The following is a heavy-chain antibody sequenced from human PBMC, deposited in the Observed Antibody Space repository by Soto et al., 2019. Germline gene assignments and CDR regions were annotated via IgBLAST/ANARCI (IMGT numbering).Heavy chain of an antibody. CDR2: IYYSGNT. V-gene: IGHV4-39*01. J-gene: IGHJ4*02. D-gene: IGHD3-10*01. CDR3: ARQYYFASGSYYNHPFDF. CDR1: GGSISSSSYY. Sequence: PSETLSLTCTVSGGSISSSSYYWGWIRQPPGKGLEWIGSIYYSGNTYYNPSLKSRVTISVDTAKNQFSLKLSSVTAADTAVYYCARQYYFASGSYYNHPFDFRGQGTLVTVSS.